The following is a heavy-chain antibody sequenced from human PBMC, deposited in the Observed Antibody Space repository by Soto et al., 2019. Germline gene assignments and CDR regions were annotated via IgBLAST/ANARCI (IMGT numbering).Heavy chain of an antibody. Sequence: GGSLRLSCPASGFTFSSYAMSWVRQAPGKGLEWVSAISGSGGSTYYADSVKGRFTISRDNSKNTLYLQMNSLRAEDTAVYYCAKPAGDIVVVPAAPDYYYYYGMDVWGQGTTVTVSS. J-gene: IGHJ6*02. CDR3: AKPAGDIVVVPAAPDYYYYYGMDV. V-gene: IGHV3-23*01. CDR1: GFTFSSYA. CDR2: ISGSGGST. D-gene: IGHD2-2*01.